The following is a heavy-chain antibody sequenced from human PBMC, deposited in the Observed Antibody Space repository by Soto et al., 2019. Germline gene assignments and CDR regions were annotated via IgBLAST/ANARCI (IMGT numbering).Heavy chain of an antibody. CDR2: INPNSGGT. J-gene: IGHJ4*02. CDR1: GYTFTGYY. D-gene: IGHD6-13*01. V-gene: IGHV1-2*04. CDR3: ARASRGYRRSGGLDY. Sequence: ASVKVSCKASGYTFTGYYMHWVRQAPGQGLEWMGWINPNSGGTNYAQKLQGWVTMTRDTSISTAYMELSRLTSDDTAVYYCARASRGYRRSGGLDYWGQGTQVTVSS.